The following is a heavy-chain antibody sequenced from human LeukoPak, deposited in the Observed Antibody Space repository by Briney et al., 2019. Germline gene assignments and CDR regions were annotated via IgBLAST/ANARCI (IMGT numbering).Heavy chain of an antibody. CDR2: ISYDGSNK. J-gene: IGHJ4*02. D-gene: IGHD2-21*02. CDR3: AKSHTGVVTAIPDY. CDR1: GFTFSSYG. Sequence: GGSLRLSCAASGFTFSSYGMHWVRQAPGKGLEWVAVISYDGSNKYYADSVKGRFTISRDNSKNTLYLQMNSLRAEDTAVYYCAKSHTGVVTAIPDYWGQGTLVTVSS. V-gene: IGHV3-30*18.